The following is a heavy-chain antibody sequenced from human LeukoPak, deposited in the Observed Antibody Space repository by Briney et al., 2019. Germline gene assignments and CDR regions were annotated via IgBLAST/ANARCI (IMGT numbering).Heavy chain of an antibody. CDR1: GFTFDDYG. CDR3: ARRREGISSSWYGSFDI. J-gene: IGHJ3*02. Sequence: GGSLRLSCAASGFTFDDYGMSWVRQAPGKGLEWVSGINWNGGSTGYGDSVKGRFTISRDNAKNSLYLQMNSLRAEDTALYYCARRREGISSSWYGSFDIWGQGTMVTVSS. CDR2: INWNGGST. V-gene: IGHV3-20*04. D-gene: IGHD6-13*01.